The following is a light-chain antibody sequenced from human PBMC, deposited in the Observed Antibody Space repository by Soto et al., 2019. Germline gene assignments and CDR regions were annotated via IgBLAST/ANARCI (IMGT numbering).Light chain of an antibody. Sequence: EIVLTQSAGNLSLSPGEGGSLXCRASQSVCSSHLAWYQQQPGQAPRLPLSGASSRANGSPDRFSGSGSGTAFTLTISRLEPEDFATYYCQQANSFPITFGQGTRLEI. J-gene: IGKJ5*01. CDR1: QSVCSSH. V-gene: IGKV3-20*01. CDR3: QQANSFPIT. CDR2: GAS.